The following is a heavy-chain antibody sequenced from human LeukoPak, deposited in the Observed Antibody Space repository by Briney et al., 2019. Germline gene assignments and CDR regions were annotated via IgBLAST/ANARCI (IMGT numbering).Heavy chain of an antibody. Sequence: GGSLTLSCAASGFTYSSYGMNWVRQAPGKGLEWIAYISGSGDTIYNADSVKGRFAISRDNGQNSLYLQMNRLRGEDTAVYYCASTFPTYYYYMDVWGKGATVTVSS. J-gene: IGHJ6*03. CDR1: GFTYSSYG. V-gene: IGHV3-48*01. CDR2: ISGSGDTI. D-gene: IGHD2-21*01. CDR3: ASTFPTYYYYMDV.